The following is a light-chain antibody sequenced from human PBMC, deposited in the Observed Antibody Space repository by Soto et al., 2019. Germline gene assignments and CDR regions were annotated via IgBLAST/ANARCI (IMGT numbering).Light chain of an antibody. CDR2: GAS. CDR1: QSISSSY. Sequence: EIVLTQSPGTLSLSPGERATLSCRASQSISSSYLAWYQQKPGQAPRLLVYGASSRATGIPDRFSGSGSGTDFTLTISRLEPEDFAVYYCHRYGSARFTFGPGTKVDIK. J-gene: IGKJ3*01. CDR3: HRYGSARFT. V-gene: IGKV3-20*01.